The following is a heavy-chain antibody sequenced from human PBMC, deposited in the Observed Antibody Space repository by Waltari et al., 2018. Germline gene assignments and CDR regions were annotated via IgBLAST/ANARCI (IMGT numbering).Heavy chain of an antibody. J-gene: IGHJ4*02. CDR2: IIPSFGTA. CDR3: ARDGWFGELSPGDFDY. V-gene: IGHV1-69*13. D-gene: IGHD3-10*01. Sequence: QVQLVQSGAEVKKPGSSVKVSCKASGGTFSSYAISWVRQAPGQGLEWMGRIIPSFGTANYAQKFQGRVTITADKSTSTAYMELSSLRSEDTAVYYCARDGWFGELSPGDFDYWGQGTLVTVSS. CDR1: GGTFSSYA.